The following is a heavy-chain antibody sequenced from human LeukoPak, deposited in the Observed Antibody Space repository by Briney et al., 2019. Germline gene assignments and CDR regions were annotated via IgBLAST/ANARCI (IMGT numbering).Heavy chain of an antibody. Sequence: QLGGSLRLSCAASGFTFNDYWMTWFRQAPGKGLEWVANIKQDGSRRYYVDSVKGRFTISRDNAKNSLYLQMNNLRAEDTAVYYCARGAFDYISSSGEWMGDYWGQGTLVTVSS. V-gene: IGHV3-7*01. D-gene: IGHD6-6*01. CDR3: ARGAFDYISSSGEWMGDY. J-gene: IGHJ4*02. CDR2: IKQDGSRR. CDR1: GFTFNDYW.